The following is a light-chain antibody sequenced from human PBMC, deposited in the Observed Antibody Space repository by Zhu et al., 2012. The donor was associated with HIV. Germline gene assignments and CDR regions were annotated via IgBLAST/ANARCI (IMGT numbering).Light chain of an antibody. Sequence: EIVLTQSPATLSLSPGERATLSCRASERISNYLAWYQLKPGQAPSLLIYGASTRATGIPARFSGSGSGTEFTLTISSMQSEDFAVYYCQQYNNWPPWTFGQGTKVEIK. CDR1: ERISNY. V-gene: IGKV3-15*01. CDR3: QQYNNWPPWT. CDR2: GAS. J-gene: IGKJ1*01.